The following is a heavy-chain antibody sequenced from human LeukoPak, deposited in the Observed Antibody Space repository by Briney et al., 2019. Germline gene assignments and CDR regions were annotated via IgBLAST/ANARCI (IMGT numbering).Heavy chain of an antibody. CDR1: GGSISSYY. J-gene: IGHJ5*02. CDR2: IYYSGGT. CDR3: ARVGRPAAAGNRWFDP. Sequence: SETLSLTCTVSGGSISSYYWSWIRQPPGKGLEWIGYIYYSGGTNYNPSLKSRVTIPVDTSKNQFSLRLSSVTAADTAVYYCARVGRPAAAGNRWFDPWGQGTPVTVSS. D-gene: IGHD6-13*01. V-gene: IGHV4-59*01.